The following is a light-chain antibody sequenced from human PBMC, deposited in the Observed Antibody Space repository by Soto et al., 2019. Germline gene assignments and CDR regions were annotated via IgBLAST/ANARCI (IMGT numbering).Light chain of an antibody. CDR1: HSISNSY. V-gene: IGKV3-20*01. J-gene: IGKJ1*01. CDR3: QQYGSSPRT. Sequence: IVSTQSPGTLSLSPGERATLFLSTRHSISNSYLAWYQQIPGQAPTLLIYGAARRATGMPDRFGGSGSGTAFTLTISRLAPEDFAVYYCQQYGSSPRTCGQGTKVDFK. CDR2: GAA.